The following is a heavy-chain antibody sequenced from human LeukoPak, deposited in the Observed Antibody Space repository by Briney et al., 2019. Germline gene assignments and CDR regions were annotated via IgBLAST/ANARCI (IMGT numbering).Heavy chain of an antibody. J-gene: IGHJ5*02. CDR2: IYYSGST. Sequence: PSETLSLTCTVSGGSISSHYWSWIRQPPGKGLEWIGYIYYSGSTNYDPSLKSRVTISVDTSKNQFSLKLSSVTAADTAVYYCARGGWYKNWFDPWGQGTLVTVSS. CDR3: ARGGWYKNWFDP. CDR1: GGSISSHY. D-gene: IGHD6-19*01. V-gene: IGHV4-59*11.